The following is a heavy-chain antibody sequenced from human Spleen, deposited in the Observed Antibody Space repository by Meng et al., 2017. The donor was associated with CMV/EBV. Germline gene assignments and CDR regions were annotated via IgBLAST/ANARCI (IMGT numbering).Heavy chain of an antibody. J-gene: IGHJ4*02. CDR1: GYTFTSYY. D-gene: IGHD3-22*01. CDR2: INPSGGST. Sequence: ASVKVSCKAPGYTFTSYYMHWVRQAPGQGLEWVGIINPSGGSTSYAQKFQGRVTMTRDTSISTAYMELSRLRSDDTAVFYCARSRTSGYHPKSFDYWGQGTLVTVSS. CDR3: ARSRTSGYHPKSFDY. V-gene: IGHV1-46*01.